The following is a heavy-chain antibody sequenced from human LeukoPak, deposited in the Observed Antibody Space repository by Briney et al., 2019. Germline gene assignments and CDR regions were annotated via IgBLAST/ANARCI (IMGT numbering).Heavy chain of an antibody. CDR2: ISAYNGNT. CDR3: ARDSSLLTGVAIDY. D-gene: IGHD3-3*01. J-gene: IGHJ4*02. Sequence: GASVRVFCKASGYTFTSYGISWVRQAPGQGLEWMGWISAYNGNTNYAQKFQGRVTMTTETSTRTAYMEVRSLRSDDTAVYYCARDSSLLTGVAIDYWGQGTLVTVSS. CDR1: GYTFTSYG. V-gene: IGHV1-18*01.